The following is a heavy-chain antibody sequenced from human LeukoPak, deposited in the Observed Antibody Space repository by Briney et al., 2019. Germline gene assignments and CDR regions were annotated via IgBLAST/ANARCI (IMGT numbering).Heavy chain of an antibody. CDR2: ISSSSSTI. CDR1: GFTFSSYS. Sequence: PGGSLRLSCAASGFTFSSYSMNWVRQAPGKGLEWVSYISSSSSTIYYADSVKGRFTISRDNAKNSLYLQMNSLRAEDTAVYYCARSLTIFGVVIPSFDYWGQGTLVTVSS. J-gene: IGHJ4*02. CDR3: ARSLTIFGVVIPSFDY. V-gene: IGHV3-48*01. D-gene: IGHD3-3*01.